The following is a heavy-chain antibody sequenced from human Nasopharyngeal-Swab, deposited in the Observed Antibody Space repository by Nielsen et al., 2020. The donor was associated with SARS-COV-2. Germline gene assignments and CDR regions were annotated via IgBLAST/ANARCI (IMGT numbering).Heavy chain of an antibody. J-gene: IGHJ4*02. CDR1: GDSIAYSTFY. D-gene: IGHD6-13*01. CDR3: VRSSSWYYFDY. CDR2: LYYNGNN. V-gene: IGHV4-39*01. Sequence: SETLSLTCTVSGDSIAYSTFYWGWIRQPPGKGLEWIGYLYYNGNNYQNPSLKSRITLSVDKSKNQFSLQLSSVTAADTAVYYCVRSSSWYYFDYWAQGTQVTVSS.